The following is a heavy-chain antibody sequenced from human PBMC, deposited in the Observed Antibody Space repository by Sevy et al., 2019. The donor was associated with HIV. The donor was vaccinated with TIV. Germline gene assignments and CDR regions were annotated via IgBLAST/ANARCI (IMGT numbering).Heavy chain of an antibody. V-gene: IGHV3-15*01. J-gene: IGHJ4*02. CDR3: SSGGYSSGLGLVDY. Sequence: GGSLRLSCAASGFTFRNAWMSWVRQAPGKGLEWVGRIKSKGAGGTADFAAPVKGRFTISRDDSKNTLYLQMNSLKTEDTAVYYCSSGGYSSGLGLVDYWGQRTLVTVSS. CDR2: IKSKGAGGTA. CDR1: GFTFRNAW. D-gene: IGHD5-18*01.